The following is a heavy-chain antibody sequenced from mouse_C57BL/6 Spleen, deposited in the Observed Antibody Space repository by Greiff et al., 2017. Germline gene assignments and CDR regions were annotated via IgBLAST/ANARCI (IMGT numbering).Heavy chain of an antibody. J-gene: IGHJ4*01. CDR1: GYAFSSSW. Sequence: QVQLQQSGPELVKPGASVKISCKASGYAFSSSWMNWVKQRPGKGLEWIGRLYPGDGDTKYNGKFKGKATLTADKSSSTAYMQLSSLTSEDSAVYFCARKRGYDYAMDYWGQGTSGTVSS. CDR2: LYPGDGDT. D-gene: IGHD2-2*01. V-gene: IGHV1-82*01. CDR3: ARKRGYDYAMDY.